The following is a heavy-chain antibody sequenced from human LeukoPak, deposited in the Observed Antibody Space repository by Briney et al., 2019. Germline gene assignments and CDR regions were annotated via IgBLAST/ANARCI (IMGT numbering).Heavy chain of an antibody. J-gene: IGHJ4*02. CDR3: ARDLSSSS. CDR2: ISDSGGST. D-gene: IGHD6-6*01. V-gene: IGHV3-23*01. CDR1: GFTFSSYA. Sequence: PGGSLRLSCAASGFTFSSYAMSWVRQAPGKGLEWVSGISDSGGSTYYADSVKGRFTLSRDNSKNTLYLQMNSLRAEDTAVYYCARDLSSSSWGQGTLVTVSS.